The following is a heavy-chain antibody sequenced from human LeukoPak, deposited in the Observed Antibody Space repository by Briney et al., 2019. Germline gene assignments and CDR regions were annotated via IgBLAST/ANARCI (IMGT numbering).Heavy chain of an antibody. CDR1: GFTFSSYA. J-gene: IGHJ4*02. CDR3: ATALRYYYGSGKDY. CDR2: ISYDGSNK. V-gene: IGHV3-30-3*01. Sequence: SGRSLRLSCAASGFTFSSYAMHWVRQAPGKGLERVAVISYDGSNKYYADSVKGRFTISRDNSKNTLYLQMNSLRAEDTAVYYCATALRYYYGSGKDYWGQGTLVTVSS. D-gene: IGHD3-10*01.